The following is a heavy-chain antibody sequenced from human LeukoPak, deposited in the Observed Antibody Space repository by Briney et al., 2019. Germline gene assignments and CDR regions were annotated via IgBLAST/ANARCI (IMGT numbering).Heavy chain of an antibody. D-gene: IGHD3-10*01. Sequence: GGSLRLSCAASGFIFNSYAMTWVRQAPGKGLEWVSGLSNSGGSTYYADSVKGRFTISRDNSKNTLYLQMNSLRVEDTAVYYCAKNTGTFYGSGSYYPPVYWGQGTLVTVSS. V-gene: IGHV3-23*01. CDR2: LSNSGGST. J-gene: IGHJ4*02. CDR3: AKNTGTFYGSGSYYPPVY. CDR1: GFIFNSYA.